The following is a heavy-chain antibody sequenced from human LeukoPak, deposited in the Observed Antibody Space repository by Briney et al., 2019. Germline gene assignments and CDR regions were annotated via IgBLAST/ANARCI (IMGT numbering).Heavy chain of an antibody. J-gene: IGHJ4*02. CDR2: FDPEDGET. Sequence: GASVKVSCKVSGYTLTELSMHWVRQAPGKGLEWMGGFDPEDGETIYAQKFQGRVTMTRDTSTSTAYMELSSLTSEDTAVYYCAREDYGSDWAFCDYWGQGTLVTVSS. V-gene: IGHV1-24*01. CDR3: AREDYGSDWAFCDY. D-gene: IGHD4-17*01. CDR1: GYTLTELS.